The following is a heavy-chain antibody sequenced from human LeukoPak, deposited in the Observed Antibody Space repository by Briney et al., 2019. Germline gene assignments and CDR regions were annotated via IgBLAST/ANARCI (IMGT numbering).Heavy chain of an antibody. V-gene: IGHV4-61*02. CDR2: IYTSGST. D-gene: IGHD6-13*01. Sequence: PSETLSLTCTVSGGSISSGSYYWSWIRQPAGKGLEWIGRIYTSGSTNYNPSLKSRVTISVDTSKNQFSLKLSSVTAADTAVYYCARGGPIAAAGLDYWGQGTLVTVSS. CDR1: GGSISSGSYY. J-gene: IGHJ4*02. CDR3: ARGGPIAAAGLDY.